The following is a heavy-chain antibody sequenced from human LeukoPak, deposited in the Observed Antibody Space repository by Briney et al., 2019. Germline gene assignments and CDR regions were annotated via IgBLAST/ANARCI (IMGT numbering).Heavy chain of an antibody. J-gene: IGHJ6*03. D-gene: IGHD3-3*01. CDR2: IIPIFGTA. V-gene: IGHV1-69*05. CDR1: GGTFSSYV. CDR3: ARGSEETHYYMDV. Sequence: SVKVSCKASGGTFSSYVISWVRQAPGQGLEWMGGIIPIFGTANYAQKFQGRVTITTDESTSTAYMELSSLRSEDTAVYYCARGSEETHYYMDVWGKGTTVTVSS.